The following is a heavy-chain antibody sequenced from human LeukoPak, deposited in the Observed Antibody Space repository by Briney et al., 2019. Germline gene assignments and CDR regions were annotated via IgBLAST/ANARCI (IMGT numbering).Heavy chain of an antibody. CDR3: ARNIAVAGTEWFDP. CDR1: GGTFSSYA. D-gene: IGHD6-19*01. CDR2: IVPIFGIA. Sequence: GASVKVSYKASGGTFSSYAISWVRQAPGQGLEWMGRIVPIFGIANYAQKFQGRVTITADKSTSTAYMELSSLRSEDTAVYYCARNIAVAGTEWFDPWGQGTLVTVSS. J-gene: IGHJ5*02. V-gene: IGHV1-69*04.